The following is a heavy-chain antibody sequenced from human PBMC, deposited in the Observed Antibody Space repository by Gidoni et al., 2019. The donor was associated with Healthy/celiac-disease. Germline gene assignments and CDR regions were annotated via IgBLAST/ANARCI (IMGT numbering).Heavy chain of an antibody. CDR3: ARARDDSSDPLGFDI. Sequence: QVQLQESCPGLVKPSETLSLTCPVPGGSISSYSWSWLRQPPGKGLEWIGYIYYSGSTNYNPSLKSRVTISVDTSKNQFSLKLSSVTAADTAVYYCARARDDSSDPLGFDIWGQGTMVTVSS. CDR1: GGSISSYS. D-gene: IGHD3-22*01. V-gene: IGHV4-59*01. CDR2: IYYSGST. J-gene: IGHJ3*02.